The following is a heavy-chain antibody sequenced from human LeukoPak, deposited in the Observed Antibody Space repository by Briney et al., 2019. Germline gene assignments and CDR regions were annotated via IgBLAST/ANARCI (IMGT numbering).Heavy chain of an antibody. CDR2: IYSGGST. CDR1: GFTVSSNY. V-gene: IGHV3-66*01. D-gene: IGHD3-22*01. CDR3: ARDRQYYYDSSGYYWGYYYYGMDV. J-gene: IGHJ6*02. Sequence: GGSLRLSCAASGFTVSSNYMSWVRQAPGKGLEWVSVIYSGGSTNYADSVKGRFTISRDNSKNTLYLQMNSLRAEDTAVYYCARDRQYYYDSSGYYWGYYYYGMDVWGQGTTVTVSS.